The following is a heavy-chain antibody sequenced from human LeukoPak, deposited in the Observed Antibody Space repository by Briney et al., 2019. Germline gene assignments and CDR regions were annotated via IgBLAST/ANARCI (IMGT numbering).Heavy chain of an antibody. V-gene: IGHV4-59*01. D-gene: IGHD1-26*01. CDR3: AGGHYPLEY. Sequence: SETLSLTCTVSGGSINSGYWSWIRQPPGKGLEWIGLLYPSGSTIYNPSLKSRVTISVHTSRTQFSLKLSSMTAADTAVYYCAGGHYPLEYWGQGALVTVSS. CDR2: LYPSGST. J-gene: IGHJ4*02. CDR1: GGSINSGY.